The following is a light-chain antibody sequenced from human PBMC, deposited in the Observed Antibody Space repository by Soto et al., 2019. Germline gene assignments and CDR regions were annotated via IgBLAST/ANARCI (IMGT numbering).Light chain of an antibody. CDR2: DVS. J-gene: IGLJ1*01. V-gene: IGLV2-14*01. Sequence: QSVLTQPDSVSGSPGQSITISFTGTSSDVGGYNYVSWYQQHPGKAPKFMIYDVSNRPSGVSNRFSGSKSGNTASLTISGRQAEDEADYYCSSYTTSNTRQIVFGTGTKLTVL. CDR1: SSDVGGYNY. CDR3: SSYTTSNTRQIV.